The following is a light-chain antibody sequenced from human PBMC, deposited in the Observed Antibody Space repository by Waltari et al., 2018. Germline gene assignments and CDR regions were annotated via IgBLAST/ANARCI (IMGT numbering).Light chain of an antibody. V-gene: IGKV3-15*01. CDR3: QQYKNRPPGT. CDR2: RAS. J-gene: IGKJ1*01. Sequence: ETLVTHSPATLSMSPGERATLSCRTSQSLGSSLAWYQQRPGQAPRLLIYRASTRATGIPDRFSGSGSETEFTLTISSRQSEDIAGYYCQQYKNRPPGTFGQGTKVEI. CDR1: QSLGSS.